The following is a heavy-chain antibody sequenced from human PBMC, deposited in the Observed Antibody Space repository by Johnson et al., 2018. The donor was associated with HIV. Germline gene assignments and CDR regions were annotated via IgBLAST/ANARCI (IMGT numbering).Heavy chain of an antibody. D-gene: IGHD4-23*01. CDR2: ISYDGVTK. Sequence: QVQLVESGGGAVQPGRSLRLSCAASGFTFTTYAMHWVRQAPGKGLAWVAVISYDGVTKYYADSVKGRFTISRDNSKNTVYLQMNSLRPEDTAVYYCARGHGGPNPYDVFDIWGQGTMVTVSS. J-gene: IGHJ3*02. CDR1: GFTFTTYA. V-gene: IGHV3-30-3*01. CDR3: ARGHGGPNPYDVFDI.